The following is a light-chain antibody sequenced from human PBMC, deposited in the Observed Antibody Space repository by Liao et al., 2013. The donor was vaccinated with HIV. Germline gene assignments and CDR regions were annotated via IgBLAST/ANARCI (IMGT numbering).Light chain of an antibody. CDR3: QAWDSSVV. CDR2: QDT. CDR1: KLEDKY. J-gene: IGLJ2*01. V-gene: IGLV3-1*01. Sequence: SYELTQPPSVSVSPGQTANITCSGHKLEDKYVCWYQQKPGQSPVLVIYQDTKRPSGIPERFSGSYSGNTATLTISGTQAMDEADYYCQAWDSSVVFGGGTKLTVL.